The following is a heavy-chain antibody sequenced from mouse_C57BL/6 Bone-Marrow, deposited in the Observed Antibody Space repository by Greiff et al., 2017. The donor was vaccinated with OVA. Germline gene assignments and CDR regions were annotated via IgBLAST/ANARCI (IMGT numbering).Heavy chain of an antibody. J-gene: IGHJ3*01. D-gene: IGHD2-3*01. Sequence: QVQLQQSGADLARPGASVQMSCKASGYTFTSYTMHWVNQRPGQGLEWIGYINPSSGYTKYNQKFKDKATLTAATSSSTAYMQLSSLTSEDSAVYYCAIDGGLYDGYIGFAYWGQGTLVTVSA. CDR1: GYTFTSYT. CDR3: AIDGGLYDGYIGFAY. V-gene: IGHV1-4*01. CDR2: INPSSGYT.